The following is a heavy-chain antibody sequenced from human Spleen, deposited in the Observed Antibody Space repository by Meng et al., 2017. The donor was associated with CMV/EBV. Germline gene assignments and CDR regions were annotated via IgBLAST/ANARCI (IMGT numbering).Heavy chain of an antibody. CDR1: GYTFTRYD. V-gene: IGHV1-8*03. CDR3: ARAHSVIPGAIHSRDYYYYGMDV. Sequence: GESLKISCKASGYTFTRYDINWVRQATGQGLEWMGWINPNSSNTGYGQKFQGRVSISWNTSLNTAYMELSSLTSEDTAVYYCARAHSVIPGAIHSRDYYYYGMDVWGQGTTVTVSS. CDR2: INPNSSNT. D-gene: IGHD2-2*01. J-gene: IGHJ6*02.